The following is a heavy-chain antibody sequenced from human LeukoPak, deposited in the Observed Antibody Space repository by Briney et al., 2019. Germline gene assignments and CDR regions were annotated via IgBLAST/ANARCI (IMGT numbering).Heavy chain of an antibody. CDR3: ARHSSSSRGWFDP. Sequence: SETLSLTCTVSGGSISSYYWSWIRQPPGKGLEWVGYIYSSGNTVYNPFLKSRVTISVDTSKNQFSLRLSSVTAADTAVYYCARHSSSSRGWFDPWGQGTLVTVSS. D-gene: IGHD6-6*01. J-gene: IGHJ5*02. CDR2: IYSSGNT. V-gene: IGHV4-59*08. CDR1: GGSISSYY.